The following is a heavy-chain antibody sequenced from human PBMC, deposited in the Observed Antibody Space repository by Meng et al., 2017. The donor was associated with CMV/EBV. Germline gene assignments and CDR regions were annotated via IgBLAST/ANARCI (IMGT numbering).Heavy chain of an antibody. CDR2: IYAGDADF. CDR3: ARLGIVSSAVGLAFDV. Sequence: GESLKISCQASGFTSISYRIGWVRQMPGKGLEWMGIIYAGDADFGYNPSFQGQVTISADRSTNTAYLQWRSLKNSDTAIYYCARLGIVSSAVGLAFDVWGQGTMVTVSS. CDR1: GFTSISYR. D-gene: IGHD5/OR15-5a*01. V-gene: IGHV5-51*01. J-gene: IGHJ3*01.